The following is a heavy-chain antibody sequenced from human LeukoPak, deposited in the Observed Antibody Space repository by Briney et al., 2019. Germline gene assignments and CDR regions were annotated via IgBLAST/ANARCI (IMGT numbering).Heavy chain of an antibody. J-gene: IGHJ4*02. D-gene: IGHD3-22*01. V-gene: IGHV4-59*01. CDR3: ARMYYYDNSFDY. CDR2: IYYSGST. CDR1: GGSFSGYY. Sequence: SETLSLTCAVYGGSFSGYYWSWIRQPPGKGLEWIAYIYYSGSTNYNPSLKSRVTISVDTSKNQFSLKLSSVTAADTAVYYCARMYYYDNSFDYWGQGTLVTVSS.